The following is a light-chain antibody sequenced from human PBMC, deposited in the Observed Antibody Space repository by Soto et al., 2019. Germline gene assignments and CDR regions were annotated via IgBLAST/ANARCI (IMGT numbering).Light chain of an antibody. Sequence: TRSRCTLSASKGDRVTITCRASQSISSWLAWYQQKPGKAPKLLIYKASSLESGVPSRFSGSGSGTEFTLTISSLQPDDFATYYCQQYNSYWTFGQ. J-gene: IGKJ1*01. CDR2: KAS. CDR1: QSISSW. V-gene: IGKV1-5*03. CDR3: QQYNSYWT.